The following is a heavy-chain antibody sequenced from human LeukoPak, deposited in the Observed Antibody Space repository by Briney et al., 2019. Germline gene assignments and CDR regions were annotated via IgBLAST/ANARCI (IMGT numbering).Heavy chain of an antibody. J-gene: IGHJ3*02. Sequence: QPGGSLRLSCAASGFTFSSYEMNWVRQAPGKGLEWVSYISSSGSTIFYADSVKGRFTISRDNAKNSLYLQMNSLRAEDTAVYYCARRDYDSSGIDIWGQGTMVTVSS. CDR2: ISSSGSTI. CDR1: GFTFSSYE. CDR3: ARRDYDSSGIDI. V-gene: IGHV3-48*03. D-gene: IGHD3-22*01.